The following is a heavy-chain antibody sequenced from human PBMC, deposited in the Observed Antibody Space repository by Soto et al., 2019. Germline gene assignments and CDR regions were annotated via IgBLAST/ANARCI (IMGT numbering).Heavy chain of an antibody. D-gene: IGHD3-3*01. Sequence: GGSLRLCCAASGFTFCSNYMSWVRQAPGKGLEWVSVIYSGGSTYYADSVKGRFTISRDNSKNTLYLQMNSLRAEDTAVYYCARDRAIFGVAPPMDVWGKGTTVTVSS. V-gene: IGHV3-66*01. CDR3: ARDRAIFGVAPPMDV. J-gene: IGHJ6*03. CDR2: IYSGGST. CDR1: GFTFCSNY.